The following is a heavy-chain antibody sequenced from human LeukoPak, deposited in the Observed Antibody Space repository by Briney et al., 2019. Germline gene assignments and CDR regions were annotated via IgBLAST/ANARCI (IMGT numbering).Heavy chain of an antibody. V-gene: IGHV3-23*01. CDR1: GFTFSSYG. J-gene: IGHJ4*02. CDR2: ISGSGDRI. CDR3: ARGAHPQWPPMQY. Sequence: GGSLRLSCAASGFTFSSYGMDWVRRAPGKGLEWVSGISGSGDRIFYADSVKGRFTISRDNSKNTLYLQMNSLGAEDTAIYYCARGAHPQWPPMQYWGQGSLVTVSS. D-gene: IGHD6-19*01.